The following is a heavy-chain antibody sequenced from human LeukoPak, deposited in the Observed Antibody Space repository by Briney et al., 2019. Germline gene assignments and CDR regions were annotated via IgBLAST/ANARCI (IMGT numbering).Heavy chain of an antibody. Sequence: ASVKVSCKASGYTFTSYYMHWLRQAPRQRLEWMGIINPSGGSTSYAQKFQGRVTMTRDTSTSTVYMELSSLRSEDTAVYYCARVGHYYDSSGYFDYWGQGTLVTVSS. CDR2: INPSGGST. CDR1: GYTFTSYY. V-gene: IGHV1-46*01. J-gene: IGHJ4*02. D-gene: IGHD3-22*01. CDR3: ARVGHYYDSSGYFDY.